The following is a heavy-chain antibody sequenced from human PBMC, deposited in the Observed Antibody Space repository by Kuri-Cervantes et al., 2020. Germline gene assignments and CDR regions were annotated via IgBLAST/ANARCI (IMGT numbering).Heavy chain of an antibody. D-gene: IGHD1-1*01. V-gene: IGHV3-21*04. CDR2: ISSSGSTI. J-gene: IGHJ5*02. CDR3: ARGTGFDWFDP. CDR1: GFTFSSYA. Sequence: GESLKISCAASGFTFSSYAMRWVRQAPGKGLEWVSAISSSGSTIYYADSVKGRFTISRNNAKNSLYLQMNSLRADDTAVYYCARGTGFDWFDPWGQGTLVTVSS.